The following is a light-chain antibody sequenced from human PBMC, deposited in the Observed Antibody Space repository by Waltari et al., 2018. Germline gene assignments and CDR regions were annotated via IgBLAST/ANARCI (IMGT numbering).Light chain of an antibody. J-gene: IGKJ1*01. V-gene: IGKV1-5*01. Sequence: DIQMTQSPSTLSASVGDRVTTTCRARQSVNRWLAWYQQKPGKAPKLLISKASALQNGVAPRFSGGGCGTEFTLTISNLQPDDSSTCYCQQYEAFPVTFGHGTKVEIK. CDR2: KAS. CDR1: QSVNRW. CDR3: QQYEAFPVT.